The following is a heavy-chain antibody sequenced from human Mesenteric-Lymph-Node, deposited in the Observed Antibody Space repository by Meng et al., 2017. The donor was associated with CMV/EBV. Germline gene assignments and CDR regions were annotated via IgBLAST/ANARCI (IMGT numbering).Heavy chain of an antibody. Sequence: SGGGQEKGKGIEGKGRKKQKKGKKKKKKNDKGRVRINADKATSTAYMEVSSLTSEDTDVYYCARSKPATNGWSEPFDYWGQGTLVTVSS. D-gene: IGHD6-19*01. V-gene: IGHV1-69*02. CDR3: ARSKPATNGWSEPFDY. CDR2: KKQKKGKK. J-gene: IGHJ4*02.